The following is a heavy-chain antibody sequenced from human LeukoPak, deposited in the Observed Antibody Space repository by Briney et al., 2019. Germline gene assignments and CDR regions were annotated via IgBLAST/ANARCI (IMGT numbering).Heavy chain of an antibody. CDR3: ARGRYGWLPFDY. Sequence: SETLSLTCTVSGVSMSSYYWSWIRQPPGKGLEWVGYIYYSGSTNYNPSLKSRVTISVDTSKNQFTLKLSSVTAADTAVYYCARGRYGWLPFDYWGQGTLVTVSS. D-gene: IGHD3-16*01. CDR1: GVSMSSYY. J-gene: IGHJ4*02. CDR2: IYYSGST. V-gene: IGHV4-59*01.